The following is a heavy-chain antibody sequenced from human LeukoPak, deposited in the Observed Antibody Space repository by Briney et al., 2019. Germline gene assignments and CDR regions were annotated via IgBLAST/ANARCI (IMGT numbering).Heavy chain of an antibody. D-gene: IGHD2-2*02. CDR2: ISSSSSYI. CDR3: ASTQRIVVVPAAIEVAGWFDP. V-gene: IGHV3-21*01. Sequence: GGSLRLSCAASGFTFSSYSMNWVRQAPGKGLEWVSSISSSSSYIYYADSVKGRLTISRDNAKNSLYLQLDSLRAEDTAVYYCASTQRIVVVPAAIEVAGWFDPWGQGTLVTVSS. J-gene: IGHJ5*02. CDR1: GFTFSSYS.